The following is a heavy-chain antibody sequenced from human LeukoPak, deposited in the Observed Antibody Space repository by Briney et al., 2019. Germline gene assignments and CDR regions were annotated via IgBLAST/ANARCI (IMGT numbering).Heavy chain of an antibody. D-gene: IGHD5-24*01. Sequence: GGSLRLSCAASGFTFSSYAMNWVRQAPGKGLEWVSSISRGSDHIFYADSMKGRFTISRDNAKNSLYLQMNSLRAEDTAIYYCTRVGYIDEGIDYWGQGTLVTVSS. V-gene: IGHV3-21*06. CDR2: ISRGSDHI. J-gene: IGHJ4*02. CDR3: TRVGYIDEGIDY. CDR1: GFTFSSYA.